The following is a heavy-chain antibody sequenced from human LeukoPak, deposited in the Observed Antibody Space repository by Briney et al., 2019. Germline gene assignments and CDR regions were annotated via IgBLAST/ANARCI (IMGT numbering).Heavy chain of an antibody. CDR2: IYYSGSI. CDR1: GGSISSGGYS. Sequence: SETLSLTCAVSGGSISSGGYSWSWIRQPPGKGLECVGYIYYSGSINYNPSLKSRVTISVDTSRNQFSLKLTSVTAADTAVYYCATVSDRDSSGYYWGFEYWGQGTLVTVSS. J-gene: IGHJ4*02. CDR3: ATVSDRDSSGYYWGFEY. V-gene: IGHV4-61*08. D-gene: IGHD3-22*01.